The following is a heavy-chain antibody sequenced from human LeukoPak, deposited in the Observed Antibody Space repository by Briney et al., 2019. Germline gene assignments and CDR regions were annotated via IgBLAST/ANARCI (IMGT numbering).Heavy chain of an antibody. CDR1: GGSISSSGYY. Sequence: SQTLSLTCTVSGGSISSSGYYWTWIRQRPGKGLEWVRYIDYNKNTYYNPSLKSRIAITVDTSENQFSLRLTSVTAADTAVYYCARDGGTVTHFDYWGQGTLVTVSS. CDR3: ARDGGTVTHFDY. CDR2: IDYNKNT. J-gene: IGHJ4*02. V-gene: IGHV4-31*03. D-gene: IGHD4-17*01.